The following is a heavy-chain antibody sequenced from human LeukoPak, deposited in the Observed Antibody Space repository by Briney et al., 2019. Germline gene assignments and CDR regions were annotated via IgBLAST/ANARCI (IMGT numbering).Heavy chain of an antibody. D-gene: IGHD3-10*01. J-gene: IGHJ6*02. Sequence: GGSLRLSCAASGFTFSSYWMTWVRQAPGKGLEWVANIKQDGSEKYYVDSVKGRFTISRDNAKNSLYLRMNSLRAEDTAVYYCAREPITMVRGVRYYYYGMDAWAKGPRSPSP. CDR3: AREPITMVRGVRYYYYGMDA. CDR1: GFTFSSYW. V-gene: IGHV3-7*01. CDR2: IKQDGSEK.